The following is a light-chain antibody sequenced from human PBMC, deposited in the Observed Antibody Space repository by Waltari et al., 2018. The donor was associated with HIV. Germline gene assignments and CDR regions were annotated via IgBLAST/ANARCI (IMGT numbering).Light chain of an antibody. J-gene: IGLJ3*02. CDR2: WNT. CDR3: AAWDASLSGWV. V-gene: IGLV1-47*01. Sequence: QSVLTQPPSASGTPGQRVTISCSGSSSNIGSNYVYWYQPLPGTAPKLLRYWNTQRPSGVPDRFSGSKSGTSASLAISGLRSEDEADYYCAAWDASLSGWVFGGGTKLTVL. CDR1: SSNIGSNY.